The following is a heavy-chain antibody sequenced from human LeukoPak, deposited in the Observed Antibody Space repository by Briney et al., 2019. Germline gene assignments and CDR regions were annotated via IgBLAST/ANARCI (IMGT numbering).Heavy chain of an antibody. V-gene: IGHV1-18*01. CDR1: GYTFTSYG. Sequence: ASVKVSCKASGYTFTSYGISWVRQAPGQGLEWMGWISAYNGNANYAQKLQGRVTMTTDTSTSTAHMELRSLRSDDTAVYYCARDQGPVDTAMVTSDYWGQGTLVTVSS. CDR2: ISAYNGNA. J-gene: IGHJ4*02. D-gene: IGHD5-18*01. CDR3: ARDQGPVDTAMVTSDY.